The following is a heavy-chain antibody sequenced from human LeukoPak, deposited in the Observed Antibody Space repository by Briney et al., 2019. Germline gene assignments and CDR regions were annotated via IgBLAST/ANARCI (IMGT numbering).Heavy chain of an antibody. D-gene: IGHD3-22*01. CDR3: AKAITMIVVVRYYFDY. Sequence: PGGSLRLSCAASGFIFSNYGMSWVRQAPGKGLEWVSDISGGGGETHYADSVKGRFTISRDNSKSTLYVQMNSLRAEDTAVYYCAKAITMIVVVRYYFDYWGQGTLVTVSS. V-gene: IGHV3-23*01. J-gene: IGHJ4*02. CDR2: ISGGGGET. CDR1: GFIFSNYG.